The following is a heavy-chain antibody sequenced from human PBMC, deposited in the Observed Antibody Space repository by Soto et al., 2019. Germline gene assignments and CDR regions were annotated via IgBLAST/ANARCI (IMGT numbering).Heavy chain of an antibody. CDR3: AKSTGGTANGMDV. Sequence: VQLVESGGGLVQPGRSLRLSCAASGFSFDEYGMHWVRQAPGKGLEWVSGISWNSGTIGYADSVKGRFSISRDNAKKSLYLQMNSLRAEDRALYYCAKSTGGTANGMDVWGQGTTVIVSS. CDR1: GFSFDEYG. J-gene: IGHJ6*02. CDR2: ISWNSGTI. V-gene: IGHV3-9*01. D-gene: IGHD2-8*02.